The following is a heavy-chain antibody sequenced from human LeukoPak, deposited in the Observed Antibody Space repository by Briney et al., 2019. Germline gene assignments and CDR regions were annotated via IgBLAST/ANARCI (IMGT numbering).Heavy chain of an antibody. Sequence: PSETLSLTCTVSGGSISSYYWSWIRQPAGKGLEWIGRIYTSGSTNYNPSLKSRVTISVDTSKNQFSLKLSSVTAADTAVYYCARSAIPAYYYDSSGYPYYFDYWGQGTLVTVSS. V-gene: IGHV4-4*07. CDR2: IYTSGST. CDR1: GGSISSYY. CDR3: ARSAIPAYYYDSSGYPYYFDY. J-gene: IGHJ4*02. D-gene: IGHD3-22*01.